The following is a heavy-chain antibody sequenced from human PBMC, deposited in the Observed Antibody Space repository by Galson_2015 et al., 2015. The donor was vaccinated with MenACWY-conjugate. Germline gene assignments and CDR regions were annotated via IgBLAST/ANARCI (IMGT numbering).Heavy chain of an antibody. V-gene: IGHV2-5*02. Sequence: PALVKPTQTLTLTCTFSGFSLSTSGVGVGWLRQPPGKALESLALIYWDDDKRYSPSLRSRLAITKDTSKNQVVLTMTNMDPVDTASYYCAHRPSYDSFPSWGQGALVTVSS. J-gene: IGHJ5*02. D-gene: IGHD3-22*01. CDR1: GFSLSTSGVG. CDR3: AHRPSYDSFPS. CDR2: IYWDDDK.